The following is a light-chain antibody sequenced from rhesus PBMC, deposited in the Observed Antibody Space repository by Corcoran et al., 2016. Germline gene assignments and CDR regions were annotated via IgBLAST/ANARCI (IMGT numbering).Light chain of an antibody. CDR1: QSFSSS. Sequence: DIQMTQSPSSLSASVGDTVTITCRASQSFSSSLAWYQQKPGKAPKLQIYSASSVQSGVPSRFSGSKSGTDFTLTISSLQPEDIASYYCQQYYSYPYSFGQGTKVEIK. V-gene: IGKV1-46*01. CDR2: SAS. J-gene: IGKJ2*01. CDR3: QQYYSYPYS.